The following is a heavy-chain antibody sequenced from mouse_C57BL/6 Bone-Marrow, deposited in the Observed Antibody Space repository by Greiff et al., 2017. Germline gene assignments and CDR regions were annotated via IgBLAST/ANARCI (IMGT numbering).Heavy chain of an antibody. CDR3: VKRGVCPTRRVFAV. Sequence: EVQLVESGGDLVKPGGSLKLSCAASGFTFSSYGMSWVRQTPDKRLEWVATISSGGSYTYYPDSVKGRFTISRDNAKNTLYLQMSSLKSEDTAMYYCVKRGVCPTRRVFAVWGQGTLVTVSA. CDR2: ISSGGSYT. V-gene: IGHV5-6*01. D-gene: IGHD1-1*01. J-gene: IGHJ3*01. CDR1: GFTFSSYG.